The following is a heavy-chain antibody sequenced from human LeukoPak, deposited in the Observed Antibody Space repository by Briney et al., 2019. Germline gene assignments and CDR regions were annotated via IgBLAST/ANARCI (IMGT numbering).Heavy chain of an antibody. J-gene: IGHJ3*01. D-gene: IGHD6-19*01. CDR1: GYTFTSTG. Sequence: ASVKVSCKASGYTFTSTGICWVRQAPGQGLEWMGWVSAYNGNTNYAQKFQGRVTMTRDTSTSTAYMELRNLRSDDTAMYYCARDAPQWRNAFDFWGLVTMVTVSS. V-gene: IGHV1-18*01. CDR2: VSAYNGNT. CDR3: ARDAPQWRNAFDF.